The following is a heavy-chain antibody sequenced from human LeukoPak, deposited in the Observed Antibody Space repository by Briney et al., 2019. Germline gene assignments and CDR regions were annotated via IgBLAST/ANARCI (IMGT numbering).Heavy chain of an antibody. CDR2: IYYSWST. Sequence: PSETLSLTCTVSGGSLSNYYWSWIRQPPGKGLEWIADIYYSWSTNYNPSLKSRVTISVDTSKNQFSLKLSSVTAADTAVYYCARLDCSGGSCYSHYYYCMGVWGIVATVTVSS. D-gene: IGHD2-15*01. CDR1: GGSLSNYY. CDR3: ARLDCSGGSCYSHYYYCMGV. J-gene: IGHJ6*03. V-gene: IGHV4-59*01.